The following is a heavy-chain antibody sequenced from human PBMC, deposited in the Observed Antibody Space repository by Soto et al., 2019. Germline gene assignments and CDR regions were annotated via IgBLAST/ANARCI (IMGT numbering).Heavy chain of an antibody. CDR3: ARDRRITGTGGEYDFDH. Sequence: QITLKESGPTLVKPTQTLTLTCTFSGFSLSTTGIAVGWIRQPPGKALEWLALIFWDGDKRYGPSLQSRLTITKDTSKNQVVLTMTNMDPVDTATYYCARDRRITGTGGEYDFDHWGQGILVTVSS. CDR2: IFWDGDK. J-gene: IGHJ4*02. D-gene: IGHD1-20*01. CDR1: GFSLSTTGIA. V-gene: IGHV2-5*05.